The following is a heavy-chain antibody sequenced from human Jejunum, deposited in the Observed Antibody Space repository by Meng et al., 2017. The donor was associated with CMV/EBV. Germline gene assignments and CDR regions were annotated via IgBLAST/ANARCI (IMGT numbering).Heavy chain of an antibody. D-gene: IGHD1-26*01. CDR3: ARESGSYYWFDP. Sequence: QVRRQESGPGLVKSSETLSLTCFVSAGPISGYYWSWIRQPAGKGLEWIGRIYTSGSTHYNPSLKSRLTMSVDLAKNQISLKLSSVTAADTAVYYCARESGSYYWFDPWGQGTLVTVSS. CDR1: AGPISGYY. J-gene: IGHJ5*02. V-gene: IGHV4-4*07. CDR2: IYTSGST.